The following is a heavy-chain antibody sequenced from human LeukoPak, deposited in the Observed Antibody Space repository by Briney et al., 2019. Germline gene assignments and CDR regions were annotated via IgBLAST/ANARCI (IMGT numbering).Heavy chain of an antibody. V-gene: IGHV4-34*01. CDR3: ARAPEYGLYYFDY. CDR2: INHSGST. D-gene: IGHD1-14*01. CDR1: GGSFSGYY. Sequence: SETLSLTCAVYGGSFSGYYWSWIRQPPGKGLEWIGEINHSGSTNYNPSLKSRVTIPVDTSKNQFSLKLTSVTAADTAVYYCARAPEYGLYYFDYWGQGTLVTVSS. J-gene: IGHJ4*02.